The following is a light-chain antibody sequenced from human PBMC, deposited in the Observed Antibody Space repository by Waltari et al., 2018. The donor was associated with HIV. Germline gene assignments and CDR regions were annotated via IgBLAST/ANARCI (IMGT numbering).Light chain of an antibody. CDR3: SAWDDNVNAL. CDR1: RSNIGANS. CDR2: KNN. V-gene: IGLV1-44*01. Sequence: SVLTQPPSASATPGQRVTMSCSGTRSNIGANSVYWYQQLPGTAPKLLIYKNNQPPSGGPDRFSGSKSGTSASLASRGLQADDEAYYYCSAWDDNVNALFGGGTKLTVL. J-gene: IGLJ2*01.